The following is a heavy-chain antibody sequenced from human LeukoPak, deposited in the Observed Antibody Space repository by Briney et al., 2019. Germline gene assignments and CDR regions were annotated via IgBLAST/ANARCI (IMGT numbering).Heavy chain of an antibody. V-gene: IGHV4-34*01. Sequence: KPSETLSLTCAVYGGSFSGYYWSWIRQPPGKGLEWIGEINHSGSTNYNPSLKSRVTISVDTSKNQFSLKLSSVTAADTAVYYCARFSSSGGHYFDYWGQGTLVTVSP. CDR2: INHSGST. J-gene: IGHJ4*02. CDR1: GGSFSGYY. D-gene: IGHD6-6*01. CDR3: ARFSSSGGHYFDY.